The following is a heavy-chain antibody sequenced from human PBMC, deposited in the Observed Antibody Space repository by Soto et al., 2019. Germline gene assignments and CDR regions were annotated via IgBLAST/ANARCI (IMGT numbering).Heavy chain of an antibody. CDR2: IKSKVDGATT. CDR1: GFNFGDTW. CDR3: PARYSSGSGRKKRLLDY. D-gene: IGHD3-10*01. V-gene: IGHV3-15*01. Sequence: EVQLVESGGGLVKPGGSLRLSCAASGFNFGDTWMNWVRQIPGKGLEWVGRIKSKVDGATTDYGAPVKGRFSISRDDSKNTLYLQMNSLKTEDTGVYYCPARYSSGSGRKKRLLDYWGQGILVTVSS. J-gene: IGHJ4*02.